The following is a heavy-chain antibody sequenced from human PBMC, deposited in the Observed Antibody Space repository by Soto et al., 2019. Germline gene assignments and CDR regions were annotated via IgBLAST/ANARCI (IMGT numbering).Heavy chain of an antibody. V-gene: IGHV3-23*01. CDR1: GFTFSSYD. Sequence: EVQLLESGGGLVQPGGSLRLSCAASGFTFSSYDMSWVRPAPGTRLECVSAISGSGGSTYYADSVKARFTVSRDNSKSTLSQQMTPRRAEDPAVYYGATNVWGIMIFGGMDVLGHGTTVTVA. CDR3: ATNVWGIMIFGGMDV. CDR2: ISGSGGST. J-gene: IGHJ6*02. D-gene: IGHD3-9*01.